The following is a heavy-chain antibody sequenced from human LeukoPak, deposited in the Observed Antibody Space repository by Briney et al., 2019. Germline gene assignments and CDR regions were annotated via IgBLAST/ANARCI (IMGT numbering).Heavy chain of an antibody. CDR1: GGSISSGSYY. J-gene: IGHJ5*02. CDR3: ARVGEYSSSWA. CDR2: IYTSGST. Sequence: SETLSLTCTVSGGSISSGSYYWSWIRQPAGKGLEWIGRIYTSGSTNYNPSLKSRVTISVDTSKNQFSLKLSSVTAADTAVYYCARVGEYSSSWAWGQGTLVTVSS. V-gene: IGHV4-61*02. D-gene: IGHD6-6*01.